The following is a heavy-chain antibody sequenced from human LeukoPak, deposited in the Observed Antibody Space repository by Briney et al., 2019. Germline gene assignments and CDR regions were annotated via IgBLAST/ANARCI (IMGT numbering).Heavy chain of an antibody. D-gene: IGHD6-25*01. CDR2: INPCGGST. Sequence: ASVTVSCKASGWTFPGYYMHWLRQAPGQGPEWMGIINPCGGSTNTAQRFQGRVTMTSDTSTSADYMQLNDLTSEDTAVYFCARVGTAAATADSWGQGTLVTVSS. J-gene: IGHJ4*02. V-gene: IGHV1-46*01. CDR3: ARVGTAAATADS. CDR1: GWTFPGYY.